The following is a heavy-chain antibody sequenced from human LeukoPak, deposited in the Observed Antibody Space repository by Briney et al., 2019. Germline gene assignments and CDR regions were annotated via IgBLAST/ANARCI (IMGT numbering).Heavy chain of an antibody. J-gene: IGHJ6*02. CDR1: GGSISSSSYY. CDR2: IYYSGST. CDR3: ARGVARYFDWSLGGMDV. V-gene: IGHV4-39*07. D-gene: IGHD3-9*01. Sequence: TSETLSLTCTVSGGSISSSSYYWGWIRQPPGKGLEWIGSIYYSGSTYYSPSLKSRVTISVDMSKNQFSLKLSSMTAADTAVYYCARGVARYFDWSLGGMDVWGQGTTVTVSS.